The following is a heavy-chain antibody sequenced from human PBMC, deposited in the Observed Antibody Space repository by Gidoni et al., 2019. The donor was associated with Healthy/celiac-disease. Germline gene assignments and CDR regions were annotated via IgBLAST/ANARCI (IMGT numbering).Heavy chain of an antibody. D-gene: IGHD3-10*01. V-gene: IGHV3-23*04. CDR1: GFTFSSYA. J-gene: IGHJ4*02. Sequence: EVQLVESGGVLVQPGGSLRFSCSASGFTFSSYAMSWVLQAPGKGLEWVSAISGSGGSTYYADSVKGRFTISRDNSKNTLYLQMNSLRAEDTAVYYCAKRPGASGGVFDYWGQGTLVTVSS. CDR2: ISGSGGST. CDR3: AKRPGASGGVFDY.